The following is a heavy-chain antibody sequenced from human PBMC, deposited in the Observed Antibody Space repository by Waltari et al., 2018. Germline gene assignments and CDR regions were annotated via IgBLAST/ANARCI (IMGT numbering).Heavy chain of an antibody. V-gene: IGHV3-48*01. J-gene: IGHJ4*02. CDR3: ARDRWDY. CDR1: GFTFGSDS. CDR2: ISSSSSTI. Sequence: EVQLVESGGNLVQPGGSLRLPCAAPGFTFGSDSMNWVRQAPGKGLEWLSYISSSSSTIYYADSVKGRFTISRDNAKNSLYLQMNSLRAEDTAVYYCARDRWDYWGQGTLVTVSS.